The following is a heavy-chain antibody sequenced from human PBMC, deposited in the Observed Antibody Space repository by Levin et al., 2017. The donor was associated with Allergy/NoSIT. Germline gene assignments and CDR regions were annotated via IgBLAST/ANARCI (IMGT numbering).Heavy chain of an antibody. J-gene: IGHJ4*02. V-gene: IGHV3-21*06. CDR3: ARILGQYDSSPADY. CDR2: ISTSSTYI. D-gene: IGHD3-22*01. Sequence: GGSLRLSCAASGFTFSSYSMKWVRQAPGKGLEWVSSISTSSTYIYYADSVKGRFTISRDNAKNSLYLQMNSLRAEDTAVYYCARILGQYDSSPADYWGQGTLVTVSS. CDR1: GFTFSSYS.